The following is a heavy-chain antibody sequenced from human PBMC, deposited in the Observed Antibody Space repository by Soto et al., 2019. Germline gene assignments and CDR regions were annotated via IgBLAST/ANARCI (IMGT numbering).Heavy chain of an antibody. V-gene: IGHV1-58*01. CDR3: AAVVDIVATFDY. Sequence: SVKVSCKASGFTFTSSAVQWVRQARGQRLEWIGWIAVGSGNTNYAQKFQERVTITRDMSTSTAYMELSSLRSEDTAVYYCAAVVDIVATFDYWGQGTLVTVSS. J-gene: IGHJ4*02. CDR1: GFTFTSSA. D-gene: IGHD5-12*01. CDR2: IAVGSGNT.